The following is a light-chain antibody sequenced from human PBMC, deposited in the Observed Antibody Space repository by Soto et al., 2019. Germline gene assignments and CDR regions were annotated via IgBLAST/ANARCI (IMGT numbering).Light chain of an antibody. J-gene: IGKJ4*01. CDR3: QQRSNWPPVT. Sequence: EIVLTQSPATLSLSPGERATLSCRASQSVSSYLAWYQQKPGQAPRLLIYDASNRATGIPARFSGSGSGTCFTLTISSLEPEDFAIYYCQQRSNWPPVTFGGGTKVEIK. CDR1: QSVSSY. CDR2: DAS. V-gene: IGKV3-11*01.